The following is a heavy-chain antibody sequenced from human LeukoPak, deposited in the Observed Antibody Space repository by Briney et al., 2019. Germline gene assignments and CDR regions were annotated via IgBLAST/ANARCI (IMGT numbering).Heavy chain of an antibody. CDR1: GYTFTGYY. V-gene: IGHV1-2*02. Sequence: GTSVKVSCKASGYTFTGYYMHWVRQAPGQGLEWMGWINPNSGGTNYAQKSQGRVTMTRDTSISTAYMELSRLRSDDTAVYYCARDSEYSSSYIDYWGQGTLVTVSS. CDR3: ARDSEYSSSYIDY. CDR2: INPNSGGT. J-gene: IGHJ4*02. D-gene: IGHD6-6*01.